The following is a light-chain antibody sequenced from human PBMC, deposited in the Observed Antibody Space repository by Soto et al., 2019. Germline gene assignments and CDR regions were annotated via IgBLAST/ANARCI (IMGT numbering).Light chain of an antibody. CDR1: QSVSSY. V-gene: IGKV3-11*01. J-gene: IGKJ1*01. Sequence: EIVLTQSPATLSLSPGESATLSCRASQSVSSYLALYQQKPGQAPRLLIYDASNRATGIPARFSGSGSGTDFTLTISSLEPEDFAVYYCQQRSNWPTFGQGTKV. CDR2: DAS. CDR3: QQRSNWPT.